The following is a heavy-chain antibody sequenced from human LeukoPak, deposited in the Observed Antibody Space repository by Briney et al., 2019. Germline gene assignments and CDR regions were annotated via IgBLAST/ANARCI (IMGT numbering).Heavy chain of an antibody. CDR2: ISSSGSTI. J-gene: IGHJ4*02. V-gene: IGHV3-11*01. CDR3: ARDLDIVATKYYFDY. CDR1: GFTFSDYY. Sequence: GGSLRLSCAASGFTFSDYYMSWIRQAPGKGLEWVSYISSSGSTIYYADSVKGRFTISRDNAKNSLYLQMNSLRAEDTAVYYCARDLDIVATKYYFDYWGQGTLVTVPS. D-gene: IGHD5-12*01.